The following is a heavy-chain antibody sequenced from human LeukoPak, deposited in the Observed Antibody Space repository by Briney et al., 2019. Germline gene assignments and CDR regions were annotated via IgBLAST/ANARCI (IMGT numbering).Heavy chain of an antibody. CDR1: GGTFSSYA. CDR3: ARDMYGNSGSYPDY. V-gene: IGHV1-18*01. D-gene: IGHD1-26*01. Sequence: ASVKVSCKASGGTFSSYAISWVRQAPGQGLEWMGWISAYNGNTNYAQKLQGRVTMTTDTSTSTAYMELRSLRSDDTAVYYCARDMYGNSGSYPDYWGQGTLVTVSS. CDR2: ISAYNGNT. J-gene: IGHJ4*02.